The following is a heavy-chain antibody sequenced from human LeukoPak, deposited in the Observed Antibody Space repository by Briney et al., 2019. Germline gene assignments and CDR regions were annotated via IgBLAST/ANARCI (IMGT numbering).Heavy chain of an antibody. CDR2: ISNSGST. Sequence: SETLSLTCTVSGGSISNYYWSWIRQPAGKGLEWIGRISNSGSTNYNLVHKSRVTMSVDTSKNQFSLKLSSVTAADTAVYYCARGRSRNYDFWSGYYTGMSYFDYWGQGTLVTVSS. J-gene: IGHJ4*02. CDR3: ARGRSRNYDFWSGYYTGMSYFDY. D-gene: IGHD3-3*01. CDR1: GGSISNYY. V-gene: IGHV4-4*07.